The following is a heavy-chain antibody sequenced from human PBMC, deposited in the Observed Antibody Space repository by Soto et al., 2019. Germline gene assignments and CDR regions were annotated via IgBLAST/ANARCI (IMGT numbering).Heavy chain of an antibody. D-gene: IGHD5-12*01. CDR1: GFTFSSYS. CDR3: ARPISTSGYDGRLDY. Sequence: EVQLVESGGGLVKPGGSLRLSCAASGFTFSSYSMNWVRQAPGKGLEWVSSISSSSSYIYYADSVKGRFTIPRDNAKNSLYLQKNSLRAEDTAVYYCARPISTSGYDGRLDYWGQGTLVAVSS. V-gene: IGHV3-21*01. J-gene: IGHJ4*02. CDR2: ISSSSSYI.